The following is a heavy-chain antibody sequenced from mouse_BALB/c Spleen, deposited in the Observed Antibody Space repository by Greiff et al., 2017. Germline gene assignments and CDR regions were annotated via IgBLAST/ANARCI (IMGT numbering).Heavy chain of an antibody. V-gene: IGHV14-3*02. CDR1: GFNIKDTY. CDR3: AIYYYGSAFAY. D-gene: IGHD1-1*01. CDR2: IDPANGNT. Sequence: EVQLVESGAELVKPGASVKLSCTASGFNIKDTYMHWVKQRPEQGLEWIGRIDPANGNTKYDPKFQGKATITADTSSNTAYLQLSSLTSEDTAVYYCAIYYYGSAFAYWGQGTLVTVSA. J-gene: IGHJ3*01.